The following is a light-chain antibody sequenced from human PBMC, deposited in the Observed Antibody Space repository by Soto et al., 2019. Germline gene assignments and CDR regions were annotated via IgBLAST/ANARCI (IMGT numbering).Light chain of an antibody. CDR2: GNN. CDR1: SSDIGAGYD. CDR3: QSYDSSLSVVI. Sequence: QSVLTQTPSVSGAPGQRVTISCTGSSSDIGAGYDVHWYQQLPGTAPKLLIYGNNNRPSGVPDRFSGSKSGTPASLAITGLQAEDEAYYYCQSYDSSLSVVIFGGGTKLTVL. J-gene: IGLJ2*01. V-gene: IGLV1-40*01.